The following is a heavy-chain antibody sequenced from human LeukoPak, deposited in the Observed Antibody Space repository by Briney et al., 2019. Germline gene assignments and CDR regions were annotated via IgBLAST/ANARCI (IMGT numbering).Heavy chain of an antibody. V-gene: IGHV3-23*01. Sequence: GGSLRLSCAVSGFTFSSYAMSWVRQAPGEGLEWVSAISGSGDNTYYADSVKGRFTISRDNSKNTLYLQMNSLRAEDTAIYYCAKEGKREDYWGQGTLVTVSS. CDR1: GFTFSSYA. CDR3: AKEGKREDY. J-gene: IGHJ4*02. CDR2: ISGSGDNT.